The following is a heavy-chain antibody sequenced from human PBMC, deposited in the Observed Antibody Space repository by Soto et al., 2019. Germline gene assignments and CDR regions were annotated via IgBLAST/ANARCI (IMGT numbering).Heavy chain of an antibody. Sequence: QITLKESGPTLVKPTQTLTLTCTFSGFSISTSGVGVGWIRQPPGKALEWLAFTYWDDDNRYNPSLKSRLTVAKDASKSQVVLLMTSMDPVDTATYYCAHRRGGYNWDDGYFDYWGQGTLVTVSS. CDR1: GFSISTSGVG. CDR3: AHRRGGYNWDDGYFDY. J-gene: IGHJ4*02. CDR2: TYWDDDN. V-gene: IGHV2-5*02. D-gene: IGHD1-20*01.